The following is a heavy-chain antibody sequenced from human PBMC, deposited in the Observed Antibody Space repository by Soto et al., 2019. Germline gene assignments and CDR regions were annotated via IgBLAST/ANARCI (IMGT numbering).Heavy chain of an antibody. Sequence: SETLSLTCAVYGGSFSGYYWSWIRQPPGKGLEWIGEINHSGSTNYNPSLKSRVTISVDTSKNQFSLKLSSVTAADTAVYYCARGLPPMIVVVPAAMMGMDYWGQGTLVTVSS. CDR2: INHSGST. D-gene: IGHD2-2*01. V-gene: IGHV4-34*01. CDR1: GGSFSGYY. CDR3: ARGLPPMIVVVPAAMMGMDY. J-gene: IGHJ4*02.